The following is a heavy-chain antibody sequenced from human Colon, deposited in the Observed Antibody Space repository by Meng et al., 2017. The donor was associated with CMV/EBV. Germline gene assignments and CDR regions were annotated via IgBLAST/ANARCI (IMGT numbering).Heavy chain of an antibody. Sequence: GESLKISYAASGFSFRSYSMNWVRQAPGKGLEWISYISSSSSNIYYADSVKGRFTISRDNAKNSLYLQMNSLRAEDTAVYYCARDGGGVGDCSSTSCSQGYYYYGLDVWGQGTTVTVSS. CDR3: ARDGGGVGDCSSTSCSQGYYYYGLDV. CDR2: ISSSSSNI. J-gene: IGHJ6*02. CDR1: GFSFRSYS. V-gene: IGHV3-48*04. D-gene: IGHD2-2*01.